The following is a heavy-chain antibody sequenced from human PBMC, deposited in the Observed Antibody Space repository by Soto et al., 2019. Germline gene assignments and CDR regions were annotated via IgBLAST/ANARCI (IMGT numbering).Heavy chain of an antibody. CDR1: GVSISNSSYY. Sequence: SETLSLTCTVSGVSISNSSYYWGWIRRPPGKGLEWIGTIYYSGITYYNPSLESRVTISVDTSKNQFSLKLTSVTAADTAVYYCARHGSNWGQGTLVTVSS. CDR2: IYYSGIT. CDR3: ARHGSN. J-gene: IGHJ4*02. V-gene: IGHV4-39*01.